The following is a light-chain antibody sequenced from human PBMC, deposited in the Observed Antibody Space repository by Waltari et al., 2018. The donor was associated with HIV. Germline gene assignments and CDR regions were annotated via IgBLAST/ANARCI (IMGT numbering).Light chain of an antibody. Sequence: QSALTQPASVSGSPGQSITISCTGTSSDVGSYNLVSWYQQHPGKAPKLMIYEVNKRPSGVSNRFSGPKSGNTASLTISGLQAEDEADYYCCSYAGSPYVFGTGTKVTVL. CDR1: SSDVGSYNL. J-gene: IGLJ1*01. CDR2: EVN. V-gene: IGLV2-23*02. CDR3: CSYAGSPYV.